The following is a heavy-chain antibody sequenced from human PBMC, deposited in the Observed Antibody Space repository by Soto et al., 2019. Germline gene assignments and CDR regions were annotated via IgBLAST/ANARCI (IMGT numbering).Heavy chain of an antibody. V-gene: IGHV3-7*01. J-gene: IGHJ4*02. CDR3: ARGDYSPSFDY. CDR2: IKQDGSEK. D-gene: IGHD4-4*01. Sequence: GGSLRLSCAASGFTFSSYWMSWVRRAPGKGLEWVANIKQDGSEKYYVDSVKGRFTISRDNAKNSLYLQMNSLRAEDTAVYYCARGDYSPSFDYWGQGTPVTVSS. CDR1: GFTFSSYW.